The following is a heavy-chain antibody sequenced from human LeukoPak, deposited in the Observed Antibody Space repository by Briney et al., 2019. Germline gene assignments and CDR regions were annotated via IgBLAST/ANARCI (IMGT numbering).Heavy chain of an antibody. CDR2: IYYSGST. D-gene: IGHD3-16*01. J-gene: IGHJ4*02. Sequence: SQTLSLTCTVSGGSISSGDYYWSWIRQPPGKGLEWIGYIYYSGSTYYNPSLKSRVTISVDTSKNQFSLTLSSVTAAETAVYSCAREGGGNFDYWGQGTLVTVSS. CDR3: AREGGGNFDY. V-gene: IGHV4-30-4*08. CDR1: GGSISSGDYY.